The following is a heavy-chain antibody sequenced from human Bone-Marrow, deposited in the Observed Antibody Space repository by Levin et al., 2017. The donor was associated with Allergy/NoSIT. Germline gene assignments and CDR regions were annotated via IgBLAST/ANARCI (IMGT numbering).Heavy chain of an antibody. V-gene: IGHV1-2*02. Sequence: GESLKISCKASGYTFTDYFIHWVRLAPGQGLEWMGSINPNSGDTDSSQNFQGTVTMTRDTSISTAYMEVTSLTSNDTALYYCARISSAAFDMWGQGTVVTVSS. CDR2: INPNSGDT. J-gene: IGHJ3*02. CDR1: GYTFTDYF. D-gene: IGHD6-19*01. CDR3: ARISSAAFDM.